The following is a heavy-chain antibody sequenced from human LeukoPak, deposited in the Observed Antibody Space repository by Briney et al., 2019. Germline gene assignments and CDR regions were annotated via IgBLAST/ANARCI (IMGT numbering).Heavy chain of an antibody. CDR1: GFTFSSYG. CDR2: ISSNGGST. D-gene: IGHD6-19*01. V-gene: IGHV3-64*01. J-gene: IGHJ4*02. CDR3: AKSAVAGMQLYYFDY. Sequence: GGSLRLSCAASGFTFSSYGMHWVRQAPGKGLEYVSAISSNGGSTYYANSVKGRFTISRDNSKNTLYLQMCSLRAEHLAVYYCAKSAVAGMQLYYFDYWGQGTLVTVSS.